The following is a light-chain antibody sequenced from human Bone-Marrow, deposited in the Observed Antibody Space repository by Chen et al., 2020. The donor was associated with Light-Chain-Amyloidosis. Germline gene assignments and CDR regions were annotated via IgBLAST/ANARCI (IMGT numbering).Light chain of an antibody. J-gene: IGKJ4*01. CDR3: QYYDDSLLT. CDR1: QSVDSNF. V-gene: IGKV3-20*01. Sequence: TQSPGTLSLSPGEGATLSCRASQSVDSNFLAWYQQRPGQAPRLLIYASSTRTTGVPPRFSGRGSGTDFTLIISEVEPEDFAFYYCQYYDDSLLTFGGGTKV. CDR2: ASS.